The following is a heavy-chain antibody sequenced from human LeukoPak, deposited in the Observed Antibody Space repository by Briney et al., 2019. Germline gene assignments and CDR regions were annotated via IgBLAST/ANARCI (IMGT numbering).Heavy chain of an antibody. V-gene: IGHV4-39*01. D-gene: IGHD5-18*01. CDR3: VSPRGFSYGYFDY. CDR2: IYYSKNT. Sequence: SETLSLTCTVSGGSISSSSAYWGWIRQPPGKGLEWIGSIYYSKNTYYNPSLKSRVTISANTSRNQFSLTLGSVSATDTAVYYCVSPRGFSYGYFDYWGQGTLVTVSS. CDR1: GGSISSSSAY. J-gene: IGHJ4*02.